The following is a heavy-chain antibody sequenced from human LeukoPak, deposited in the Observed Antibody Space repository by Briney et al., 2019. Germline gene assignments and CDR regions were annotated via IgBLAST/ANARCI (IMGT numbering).Heavy chain of an antibody. D-gene: IGHD3-22*01. CDR2: ISSSSSYI. CDR3: ARDYYYDSSGLSIAFDI. J-gene: IGHJ3*02. V-gene: IGHV3-21*01. CDR1: GFTFSSYS. Sequence: GGSLRLSCAASGFTFSSYSMNWVRQAPGKRLEWVSSISSSSSYIYYADSVKGRFTISRDNAKNSLYLQMNSLRAEDTAVYYCARDYYYDSSGLSIAFDIWGQGTMVTVSS.